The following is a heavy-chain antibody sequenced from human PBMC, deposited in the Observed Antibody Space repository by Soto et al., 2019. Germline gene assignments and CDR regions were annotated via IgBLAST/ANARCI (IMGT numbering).Heavy chain of an antibody. Sequence: SSVKVSCKASEGTFSSYAISGVRQAPGQGLEWMGGIIPIFGTANYAQKFQGRVTITADESTSTAYMELSSLRSEDTAVYYCARGPQAGSFDYWGQGTLVTVSS. J-gene: IGHJ4*02. V-gene: IGHV1-69*13. CDR3: ARGPQAGSFDY. D-gene: IGHD6-13*01. CDR2: IIPIFGTA. CDR1: EGTFSSYA.